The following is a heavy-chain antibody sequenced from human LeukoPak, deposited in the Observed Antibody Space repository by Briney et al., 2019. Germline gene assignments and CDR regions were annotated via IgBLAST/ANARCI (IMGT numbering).Heavy chain of an antibody. D-gene: IGHD3-10*01. J-gene: IGHJ4*02. Sequence: QTGGSLRLSCAASGFTFSSYLMNWVRQAPGKGLEWVATITQDGSDKYYVDSVKGRFTISRDNAQNSLHLQMNSLRVEDTAVYYCALLRGGNYWGQGTLVTVSS. CDR2: ITQDGSDK. CDR1: GFTFSSYL. V-gene: IGHV3-7*02. CDR3: ALLRGGNY.